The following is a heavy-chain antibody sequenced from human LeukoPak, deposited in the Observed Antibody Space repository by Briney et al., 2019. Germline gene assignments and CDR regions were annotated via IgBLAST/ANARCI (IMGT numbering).Heavy chain of an antibody. V-gene: IGHV1-8*03. D-gene: IGHD1-26*01. CDR1: GYTFTSYD. CDR2: MNPNSGNT. Sequence: ASVKVSCKASGYTFTSYDINWVRQATGQGLEWMGWMNPNSGNTGYAQKFQGRVTITRNTSISTAYMELSSLRSEDTAVYYCAKGRRLLVGASPLLPDAFDIWGQGTMVTVSS. J-gene: IGHJ3*02. CDR3: AKGRRLLVGASPLLPDAFDI.